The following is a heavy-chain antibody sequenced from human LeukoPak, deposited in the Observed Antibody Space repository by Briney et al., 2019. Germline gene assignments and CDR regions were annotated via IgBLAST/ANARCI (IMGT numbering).Heavy chain of an antibody. CDR2: IIPIFGTA. J-gene: IGHJ6*03. D-gene: IGHD2/OR15-2a*01. V-gene: IGHV1-69*05. Sequence: SVKVSCKASGGTFSSYAISWVRQAPGQGLEWMGGIIPIFGTANYAQKLQGRVTMTTDTSTSTAYMELRSLRSDDTAVYYCARDKYAEISPHLDLGVFFLGESYYYYMDVWGKGTTVTVSS. CDR3: ARDKYAEISPHLDLGVFFLGESYYYYMDV. CDR1: GGTFSSYA.